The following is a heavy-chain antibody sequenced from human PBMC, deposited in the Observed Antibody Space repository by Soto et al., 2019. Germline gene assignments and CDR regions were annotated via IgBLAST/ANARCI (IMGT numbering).Heavy chain of an antibody. CDR1: GFTFSSYG. D-gene: IGHD3-16*02. Sequence: GGSLRLSCAASGFTFSSYGMHWVRQAPGKGLEWVAVIWYDGSNKYYADSVKGRFTISRDNSKNTLYLQMNSLRAEGTAVYYCARGTIGGVIVLDYWGQGTLVTVSS. CDR2: IWYDGSNK. CDR3: ARGTIGGVIVLDY. V-gene: IGHV3-33*01. J-gene: IGHJ4*02.